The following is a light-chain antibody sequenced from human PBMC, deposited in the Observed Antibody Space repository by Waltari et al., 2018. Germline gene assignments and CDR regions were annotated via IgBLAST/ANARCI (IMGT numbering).Light chain of an antibody. CDR1: QSISRY. J-gene: IGKJ1*01. CDR3: QHHFRLPAT. CDR2: GAS. Sequence: LTQSPGTLSLSPGDRATLPCTASQSISRYLAWYQQKPGQAPRLLIYGASTRATGIPDRFSGSGSGTDFSLTISGLEPEDSAVYYCQHHFRLPATFGQGTKVEIK. V-gene: IGKV3-20*01.